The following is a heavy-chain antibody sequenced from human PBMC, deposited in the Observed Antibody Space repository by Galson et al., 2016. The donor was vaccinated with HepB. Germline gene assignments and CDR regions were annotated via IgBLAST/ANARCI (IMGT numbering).Heavy chain of an antibody. Sequence: LRLSCAASGFTFRSYAMHWVRQVPGKGLEWVALISYDGSNKYYADSVKGRFTISRDNSKNTLFLQMNSLRAEDTAVYYCARDRDSSSYYKVSNYYYGMDVWGQGTTVTVSS. V-gene: IGHV3-30-3*01. CDR3: ARDRDSSSYYKVSNYYYGMDV. CDR2: ISYDGSNK. J-gene: IGHJ6*02. CDR1: GFTFRSYA. D-gene: IGHD3-22*01.